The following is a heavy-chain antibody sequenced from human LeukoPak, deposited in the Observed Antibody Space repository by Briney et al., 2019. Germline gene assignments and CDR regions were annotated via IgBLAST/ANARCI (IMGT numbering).Heavy chain of an antibody. CDR1: GGSISSYY. J-gene: IGHJ4*02. CDR2: IYYSGST. V-gene: IGHV4-59*01. Sequence: PSETLSLTCTVSGGSISSYYWSWIRQPPGKGLEWIGYIYYSGSTNYNPSLKSRVTISVDTSKNQFSLKLSSVTAADTAVYYCAGAWGCGGSCDGEAFDYWGQGTLVTVSS. D-gene: IGHD2-15*01. CDR3: AGAWGCGGSCDGEAFDY.